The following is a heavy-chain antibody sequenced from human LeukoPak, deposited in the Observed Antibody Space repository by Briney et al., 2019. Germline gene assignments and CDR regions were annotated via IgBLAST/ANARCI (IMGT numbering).Heavy chain of an antibody. CDR1: GFPFSTYW. CDR2: IKQDGSEK. Sequence: PGGSVRLSCAASGFPFSTYWMSGVRPAPGKGLEWVANIKQDGSEKYYVDSVKGRFTISRDNAKNSLYLQMNSLRAEDTAVYYCARRAVAASVPFDYWGQGTLVTVSS. V-gene: IGHV3-7*01. D-gene: IGHD6-19*01. CDR3: ARRAVAASVPFDY. J-gene: IGHJ4*02.